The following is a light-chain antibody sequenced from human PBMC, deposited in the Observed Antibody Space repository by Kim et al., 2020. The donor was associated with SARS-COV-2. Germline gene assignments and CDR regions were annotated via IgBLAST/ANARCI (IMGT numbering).Light chain of an antibody. CDR1: QSRSSY. Sequence: TSVGTRFTIACRARQSRSSYLYLYQQKPGKAPKLLIYAASSLQSGVPSRFSGSVSGTDFTLTISSLQPDDFATYYCQDSYNTPRTFGQGNKVDIK. V-gene: IGKV1-39*01. CDR2: AAS. J-gene: IGKJ1*01. CDR3: QDSYNTPRT.